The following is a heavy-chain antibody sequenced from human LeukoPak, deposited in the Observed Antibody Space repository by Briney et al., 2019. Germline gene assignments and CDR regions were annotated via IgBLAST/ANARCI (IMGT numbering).Heavy chain of an antibody. Sequence: PGRSLRLSCAASGFFFSSSGLHWVRQPPGKGLEWVAIISYEGSNRYYADSVKGRFAISRDNSKNTLYLQMNSLRAEDTAVYYCAKAGHYDILSDYYLSGMDVWGQGTTVTVSS. J-gene: IGHJ6*02. CDR2: ISYEGSNR. D-gene: IGHD3-9*01. CDR3: AKAGHYDILSDYYLSGMDV. V-gene: IGHV3-30*18. CDR1: GFFFSSSG.